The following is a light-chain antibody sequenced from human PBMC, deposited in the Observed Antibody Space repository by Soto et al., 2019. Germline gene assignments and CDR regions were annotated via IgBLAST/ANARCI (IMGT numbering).Light chain of an antibody. V-gene: IGKV3-20*01. J-gene: IGKJ5*01. CDR1: QSVRSSY. Sequence: EDVLTQSPGTLSLSPGERATLSCRASQSVRSSYLAWYQQKPGQAPRLLLYGASSRATGIPDRFSGSGSGTDFTLTIDRLEPEDFAVYYCQQYGDSPQTYGQGTRPEI. CDR3: QQYGDSPQT. CDR2: GAS.